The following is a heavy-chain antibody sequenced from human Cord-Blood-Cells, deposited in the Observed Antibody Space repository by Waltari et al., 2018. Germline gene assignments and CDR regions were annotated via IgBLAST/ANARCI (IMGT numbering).Heavy chain of an antibody. V-gene: IGHV3-7*01. CDR2: IKQDGSEK. CDR1: GFTFSSYW. J-gene: IGHJ4*02. CDR3: ARDIVGATGNADY. Sequence: EVQLVESGGGLVQPGGSLRLSCAASGFTFSSYWMSWVRQAPGKGLEGVANIKQDGSEKYYVDSVKGRFTISRDNAKNSLYLQMNSLRAEDTAVYYCARDIVGATGNADYWGQGTLVTVSS. D-gene: IGHD1-26*01.